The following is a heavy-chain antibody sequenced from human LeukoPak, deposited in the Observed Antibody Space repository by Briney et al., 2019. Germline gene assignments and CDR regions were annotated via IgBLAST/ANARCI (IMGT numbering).Heavy chain of an antibody. J-gene: IGHJ5*02. V-gene: IGHV3-23*01. Sequence: GGSLRLSCAASGFTFSSYAMSWVRQAPGKGLEWVSAISGSGGSTYYADSVKGRFTISRDNSKNTLCLQMNSLRAEDTAVYYCATNSIAAGFDPWGQGTLVTVSS. CDR1: GFTFSSYA. CDR3: ATNSIAAGFDP. CDR2: ISGSGGST. D-gene: IGHD6-6*01.